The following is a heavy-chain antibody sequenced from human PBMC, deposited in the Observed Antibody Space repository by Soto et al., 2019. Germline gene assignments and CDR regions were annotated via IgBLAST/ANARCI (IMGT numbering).Heavy chain of an antibody. CDR3: ARGPSGDKVHY. V-gene: IGHV4-34*01. D-gene: IGHD7-27*01. J-gene: IGHJ4*02. CDR1: GGSFSGYY. Sequence: SETLSLTCAVYGGSFSGYYWSWIRQPPGKGLEWIGQFNHSGTTNTNPSLRSQVAISVDTSKNQFPLTLTSVTAADTAVYYCARGPSGDKVHYWGQGALVTVSS. CDR2: FNHSGTT.